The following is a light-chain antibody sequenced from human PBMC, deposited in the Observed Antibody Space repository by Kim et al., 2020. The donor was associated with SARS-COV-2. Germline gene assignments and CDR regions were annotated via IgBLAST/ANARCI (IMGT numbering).Light chain of an antibody. V-gene: IGLV3-19*01. Sequence: ALGRTVRIKCQGDSLRSYYATWYQQKPGQAPILVIYGKNNRPSGIPDRFSGSSSGNTASLTITGTQAGDEADYYCNSRDSNENVFFGGGTQLTVL. CDR2: GKN. CDR3: NSRDSNENVF. CDR1: SLRSYY. J-gene: IGLJ2*01.